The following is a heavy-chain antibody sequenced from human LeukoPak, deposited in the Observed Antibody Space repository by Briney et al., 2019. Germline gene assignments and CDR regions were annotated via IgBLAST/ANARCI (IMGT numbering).Heavy chain of an antibody. J-gene: IGHJ4*02. CDR3: VSWAGGNSDVVSFDF. V-gene: IGHV1-2*02. Sequence: ASVKLSCKASGSIFSDYYMHRVRQVPGRGFEWMGWISRRSGATKIAQKFQGRVTLTRDTSISTAYVELTNLASDDTAVYYCVSWAGGNSDVVSFDFWGQGTPVPVSS. CDR2: ISRRSGAT. D-gene: IGHD2-21*01. CDR1: GSIFSDYY.